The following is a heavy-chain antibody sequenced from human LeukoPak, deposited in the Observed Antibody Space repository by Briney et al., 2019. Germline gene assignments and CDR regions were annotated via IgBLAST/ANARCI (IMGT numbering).Heavy chain of an antibody. J-gene: IGHJ5*02. CDR2: IYYSGST. CDR3: ATFGPPYYDILTGYYPDGDNWFDP. Sequence: SETLSLTCTVSGGSISSSSYYWGWIRQPPGKGLEWIGSIYYSGSTYYNPSLKSRVTISVDTSKNQFSLKLSSVTAADTAVYYCATFGPPYYDILTGYYPDGDNWFDPWGQGTLVTVSS. V-gene: IGHV4-39*07. CDR1: GGSISSSSYY. D-gene: IGHD3-9*01.